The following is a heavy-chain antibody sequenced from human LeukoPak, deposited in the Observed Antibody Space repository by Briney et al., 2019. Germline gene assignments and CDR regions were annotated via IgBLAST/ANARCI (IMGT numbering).Heavy chain of an antibody. D-gene: IGHD6-13*01. CDR3: ALGAASGLDY. CDR2: ISSSGSTM. Sequence: GGSLRLSCAASGFTFSDYYMSWIRQAPGKELEWVSYISSSGSTMYYADSVKGRFTISRDNAKSSLYLQMNSLRAEDTAVYYCALGAASGLDYWGQGTLVTVSS. V-gene: IGHV3-11*01. J-gene: IGHJ4*02. CDR1: GFTFSDYY.